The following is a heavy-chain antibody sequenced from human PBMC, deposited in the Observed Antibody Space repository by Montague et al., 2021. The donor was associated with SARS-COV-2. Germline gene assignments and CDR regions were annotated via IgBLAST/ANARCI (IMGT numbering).Heavy chain of an antibody. V-gene: IGHV2-5*02. Sequence: PALVKPTQTLTLTCTFSGFSLSTSGVGVGWIRQPPGKALEWLALXXWDDDKRYSPSLKSRLTITKDTSKNRVVLTMTNMDPVDTATYYCAHSIAAIEAESSYYYYYYGMDVWGQGTTVTVSS. CDR1: GFSLSTSGVG. CDR3: AHSIAAIEAESSYYYYYYGMDV. CDR2: XXWDDDK. D-gene: IGHD6-25*01. J-gene: IGHJ6*02.